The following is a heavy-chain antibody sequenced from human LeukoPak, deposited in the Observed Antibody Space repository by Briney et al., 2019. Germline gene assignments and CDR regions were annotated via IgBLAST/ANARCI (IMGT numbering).Heavy chain of an antibody. Sequence: ASVKVSCKASGYTFTGYYMHWVRQAPGQGLEWMGWMNPNSGNTGYSQKFQGRVTITRDTSASTAYMELSSLRSEDTAVYYCARAPRDDSSGYYTLHWFDPWGQGTLVTVSS. D-gene: IGHD3-22*01. CDR3: ARAPRDDSSGYYTLHWFDP. V-gene: IGHV1-8*03. CDR2: MNPNSGNT. J-gene: IGHJ5*02. CDR1: GYTFTGYY.